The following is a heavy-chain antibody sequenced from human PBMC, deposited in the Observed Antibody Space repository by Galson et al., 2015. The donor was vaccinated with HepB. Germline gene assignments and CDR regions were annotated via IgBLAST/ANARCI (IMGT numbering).Heavy chain of an antibody. CDR3: ARGPALFYP. V-gene: IGHV3-48*01. J-gene: IGHJ5*02. CDR1: GFILSSFS. CDR2: ISISSESTR. Sequence: SLRLSCAGSGFILSSFSMNWIRQAPGKGLGWVSYISISSESTRYYVDSVKGRFTISRDDAKNSLFLQMNSLRVEDTAVYYCARGPALFYPWGQGTLVTVSS.